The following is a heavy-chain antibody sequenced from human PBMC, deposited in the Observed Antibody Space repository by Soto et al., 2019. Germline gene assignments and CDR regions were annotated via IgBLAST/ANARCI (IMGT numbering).Heavy chain of an antibody. CDR2: IYSGGST. Sequence: EVQLVESGGGLVQPGGSLRLSCAASGFTVSSNYMSWVRQAPGKGLEWVSVIYSGGSTYYEDSVKGRFTISRDNSKNTLYLQMNSLRAEDTAVYYCLYYDFWSGYSRTYFDYWGQGTLVTVSS. V-gene: IGHV3-66*01. J-gene: IGHJ4*02. CDR3: LYYDFWSGYSRTYFDY. CDR1: GFTVSSNY. D-gene: IGHD3-3*01.